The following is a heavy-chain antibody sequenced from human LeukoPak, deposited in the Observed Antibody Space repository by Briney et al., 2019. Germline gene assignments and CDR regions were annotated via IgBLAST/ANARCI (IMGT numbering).Heavy chain of an antibody. D-gene: IGHD3/OR15-3a*01. Sequence: SETLSLTCTVSGVSISSSNSYWGWIRQPPGKGLEWIGSIYYSGNTHYNASLKSQVSISIDTSKNQFSLRLTSVTAADTAVYYCARQTGSGLFILPGGQGTLVTVSS. CDR1: GVSISSSNSY. V-gene: IGHV4-39*01. J-gene: IGHJ4*02. CDR3: ARQTGSGLFILP. CDR2: IYYSGNT.